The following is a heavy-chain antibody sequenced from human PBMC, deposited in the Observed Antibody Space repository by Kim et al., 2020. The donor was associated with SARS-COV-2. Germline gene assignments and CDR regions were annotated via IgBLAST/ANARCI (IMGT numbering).Heavy chain of an antibody. D-gene: IGHD2-2*01. J-gene: IGHJ4*02. V-gene: IGHV3-43*02. CDR2: ISGDGDST. Sequence: GGSLRLSCAASGFTFDDYAMHWVRQAPGKGLEWVSLISGDGDSTYYADSVEGRFTVSRDNNKNFLYLQMNSLRTDDTAFYYCIRDGTSSTWSPGTYWGQGTLVTVSS. CDR1: GFTFDDYA. CDR3: IRDGTSSTWSPGTY.